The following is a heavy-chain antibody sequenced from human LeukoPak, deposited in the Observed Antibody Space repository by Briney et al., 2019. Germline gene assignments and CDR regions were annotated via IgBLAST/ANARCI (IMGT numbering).Heavy chain of an antibody. CDR2: ISGSGGST. V-gene: IGHV3-23*01. CDR1: GFTFSSYA. CDR3: AKEADSSSWYSREGYFDY. J-gene: IGHJ4*02. Sequence: PGGSLRLSCAASGFTFSSYAMSWVRQAPGKGLEWVSAISGSGGSTYYADSVKGRFTISRDNSKNTLYLQMNSLRAEDTAVYYCAKEADSSSWYSREGYFDYWGQGTLVTVPS. D-gene: IGHD6-13*01.